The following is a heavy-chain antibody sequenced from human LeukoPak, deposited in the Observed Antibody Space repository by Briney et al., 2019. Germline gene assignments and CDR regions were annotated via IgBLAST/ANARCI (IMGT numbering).Heavy chain of an antibody. V-gene: IGHV4-59*08. Sequence: PSETLSLTCTVSGGSISNYYWSWLRQPPGKGLEWIGHIYSTGSTTYSPSLKSRVIMSADTSKNQFSLKVTSVTAADTAVYYCARHRPEGSYPLDSWGQGALVTVSA. CDR3: ARHRPEGSYPLDS. J-gene: IGHJ4*02. CDR1: GGSISNYY. CDR2: IYSTGST.